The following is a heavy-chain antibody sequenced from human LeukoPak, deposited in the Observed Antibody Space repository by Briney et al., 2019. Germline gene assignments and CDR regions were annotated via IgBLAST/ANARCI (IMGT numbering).Heavy chain of an antibody. CDR2: ISGSGVTT. D-gene: IGHD1-26*01. J-gene: IGHJ4*02. Sequence: GGSLRLSCAASGFAFLNYGMSWVRQAPGKGLEWVSAISGSGVTTYYAGSVKGRFTISRDNPKNTLYLQMNSLRAEDTAVYYCAKDRVGATLYFDYWGQGTLVTVSS. CDR1: GFAFLNYG. CDR3: AKDRVGATLYFDY. V-gene: IGHV3-23*01.